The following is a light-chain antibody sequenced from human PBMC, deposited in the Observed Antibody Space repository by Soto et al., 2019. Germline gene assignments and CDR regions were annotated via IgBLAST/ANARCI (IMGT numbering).Light chain of an antibody. Sequence: DIQMTQSPSTLSASVGDRVTITCRASQSISSWLAWYQQKPGKAPKLLIYDASSLESGVPSRFSGSGSGTEFTLTISSLQPDDFVTYYCQQYNSLPWTFGQGTKVEIK. V-gene: IGKV1-5*01. J-gene: IGKJ1*01. CDR1: QSISSW. CDR2: DAS. CDR3: QQYNSLPWT.